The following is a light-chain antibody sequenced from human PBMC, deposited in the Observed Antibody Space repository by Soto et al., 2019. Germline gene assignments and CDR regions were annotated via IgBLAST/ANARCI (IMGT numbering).Light chain of an antibody. J-gene: IGLJ3*02. V-gene: IGLV2-23*01. CDR3: CSYAGSFTWV. CDR2: EGS. Sequence: QSALTQPASVSGSPGQSITISCTGTSSDVGSYNLVSWYQHHPGKAPKLMIYEGSKRPSGVSNRFSGSKSGITASLTISGLQAEDEADYYCCSYAGSFTWVFGGGTKVTVL. CDR1: SSDVGSYNL.